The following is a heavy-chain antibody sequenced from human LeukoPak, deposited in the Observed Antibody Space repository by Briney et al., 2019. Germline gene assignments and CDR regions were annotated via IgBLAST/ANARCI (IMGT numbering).Heavy chain of an antibody. Sequence: GGSLRLSCAASGFTVSSNYMSWVRLAPGKGLEWVSVIYSGGSTYYADSVKGRFTISRDNSKNTLYLQMNSLRAEDTAVYYCANPPTVTKIRFDSWGQGTLVTVSS. CDR1: GFTVSSNY. J-gene: IGHJ5*01. CDR2: IYSGGST. CDR3: ANPPTVTKIRFDS. V-gene: IGHV3-66*01. D-gene: IGHD4-17*01.